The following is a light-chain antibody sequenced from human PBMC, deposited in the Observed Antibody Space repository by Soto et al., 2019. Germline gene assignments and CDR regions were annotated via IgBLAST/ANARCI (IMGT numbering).Light chain of an antibody. V-gene: IGLV4-69*01. CDR3: QTWGTGIQV. Sequence: QPVLTQSPSASASLGASVKLTCTLSTEHSSYTIVWHQQQPEKGPRYLMRLNSDGSHSKGDGIPDRFSGSSSGAERYLTISSLQSEDEADYYCQTWGTGIQVFGGGTQLTVL. CDR2: LNSDGSH. CDR1: TEHSSYT. J-gene: IGLJ3*02.